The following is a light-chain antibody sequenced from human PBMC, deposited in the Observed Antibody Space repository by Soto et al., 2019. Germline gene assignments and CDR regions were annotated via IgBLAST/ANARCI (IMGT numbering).Light chain of an antibody. Sequence: QSALTQPASVSGSPGQSITISCTGTSSDVCGYNYVSWYQRHPGKAPKLIIYDVTNRPSGVSNPFSGSKSGNTASLTISGLQPEDEADYYCSSYTTSNTRQIVFGTGTKVTVL. CDR2: DVT. V-gene: IGLV2-14*03. CDR1: SSDVCGYNY. CDR3: SSYTTSNTRQIV. J-gene: IGLJ1*01.